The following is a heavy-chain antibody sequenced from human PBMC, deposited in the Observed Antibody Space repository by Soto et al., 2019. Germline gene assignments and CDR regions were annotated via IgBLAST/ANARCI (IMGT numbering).Heavy chain of an antibody. Sequence: SETLSLTCTVSGGSISSGGYYWSWIRQHPGKGLEWIGYIYYSGSTYYNPSLKSRVTISVDTSKNQFSLKLSSVTAADTAVYYCARDLAVAGHFDYWGQGTLVTVSS. CDR1: GGSISSGGYY. CDR2: IYYSGST. D-gene: IGHD6-19*01. CDR3: ARDLAVAGHFDY. J-gene: IGHJ4*02. V-gene: IGHV4-31*03.